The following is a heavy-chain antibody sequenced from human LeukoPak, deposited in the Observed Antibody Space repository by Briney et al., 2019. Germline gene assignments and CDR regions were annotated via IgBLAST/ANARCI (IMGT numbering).Heavy chain of an antibody. Sequence: GGSLRLSCAASGFTFDDYAMHWVRQAPGKGLEWVSGISWNSGSIGYADSVKGRFTISRDNAKNSLYLQMNSLRAEDMALYYCAKGLHYCDSSGYYYSEYFQHWGQGTLVTVSS. D-gene: IGHD3-22*01. CDR3: AKGLHYCDSSGYYYSEYFQH. J-gene: IGHJ1*01. CDR1: GFTFDDYA. CDR2: ISWNSGSI. V-gene: IGHV3-9*03.